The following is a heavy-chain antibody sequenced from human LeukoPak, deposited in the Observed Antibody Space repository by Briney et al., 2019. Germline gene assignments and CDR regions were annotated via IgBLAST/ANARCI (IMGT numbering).Heavy chain of an antibody. CDR1: GFTFSSYA. CDR2: ISGSGGST. J-gene: IGHJ6*03. Sequence: GGSLRLSCAASGFTFSSYAMSWVRQAPGKGLEWVSAISGSGGSTYYADSVKGRFTISRDNSKNTLFLQMVSLRAEDTAVYYCAKFEGALLGNYYMDVWGKGTTVTVSS. V-gene: IGHV3-23*01. CDR3: AKFEGALLGNYYMDV.